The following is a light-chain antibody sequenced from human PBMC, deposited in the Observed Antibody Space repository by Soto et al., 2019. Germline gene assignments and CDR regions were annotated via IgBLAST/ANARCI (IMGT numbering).Light chain of an antibody. Sequence: EMGLTQSPGTLSLSPGERATLSCRASQSVSTSYLAWYQQNSGQAPRLLIYGASSKATGIPDRFSGSGSGADFTLTISRLEPEDFAVYYCQQYGSVPLTFGGGTKVEIK. J-gene: IGKJ4*01. CDR3: QQYGSVPLT. CDR1: QSVSTSY. CDR2: GAS. V-gene: IGKV3-20*01.